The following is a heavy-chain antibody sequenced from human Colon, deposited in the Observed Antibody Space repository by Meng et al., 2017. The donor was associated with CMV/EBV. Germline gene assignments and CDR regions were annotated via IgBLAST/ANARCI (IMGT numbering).Heavy chain of an antibody. CDR3: TRDNRENSNLDAFDV. CDR2: ISSSSLKI. V-gene: IGHV3-48*03. J-gene: IGHJ3*01. D-gene: IGHD4-11*01. CDR1: GFTFSSYE. Sequence: GGSLRLSCAASGFTFSSYEMNWVRQAPGKGLEWVAFISSSSLKIYYADSVKGRFTISRDNAKNSLYLQMNSLRAEDTAVYYCTRDNRENSNLDAFDVWGQGTVVTVSS.